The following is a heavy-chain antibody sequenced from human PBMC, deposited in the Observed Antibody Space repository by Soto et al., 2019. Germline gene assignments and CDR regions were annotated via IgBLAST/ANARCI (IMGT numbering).Heavy chain of an antibody. V-gene: IGHV5-51*01. CDR1: GYSFTTYW. CDR3: ARVPDSSLGTMDV. J-gene: IGHJ6*02. CDR2: MFPGDSDT. Sequence: GESLKISCKGSGYSFTTYWIGWVRQLPGQGLEWMGVMFPGDSDTRYSPSFQGQVTMSADPSTNTAYLEWSSLKAADSAMYYCARVPDSSLGTMDVWGQGTTVTVSS. D-gene: IGHD6-19*01.